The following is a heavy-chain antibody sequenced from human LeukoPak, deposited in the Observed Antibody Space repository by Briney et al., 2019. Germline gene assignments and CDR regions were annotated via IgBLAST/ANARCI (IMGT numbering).Heavy chain of an antibody. CDR3: ASGDYGDYYGANYDY. V-gene: IGHV1-2*02. Sequence: ASVKVSCKASGYTFTGYFMHWVRQAPGQGLEWMGWINPNTGGTNYAQKFQGRFTMTRDTSISTAYMELSSLRSEDTAVYYCASGDYGDYYGANYDYWGQGTLVTVSS. CDR2: INPNTGGT. CDR1: GYTFTGYF. J-gene: IGHJ4*02. D-gene: IGHD4-17*01.